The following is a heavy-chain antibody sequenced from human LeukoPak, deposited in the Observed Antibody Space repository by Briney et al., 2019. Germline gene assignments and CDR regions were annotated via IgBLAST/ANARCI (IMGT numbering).Heavy chain of an antibody. D-gene: IGHD3-22*01. V-gene: IGHV3-7*01. J-gene: IGHJ4*02. CDR2: IKQDGSEK. CDR3: ARVDVYYDSSGYFGLNY. CDR1: GFTFSSYW. Sequence: PGGSLRLSCAASGFTFSSYWMSWVRQVPGKGLEWVANIKQDGSEKYYVDSVKGRFTISRDNAKNSLYLQMTSLKAEDTAVYYCARVDVYYDSSGYFGLNYWGQGTLVTVSS.